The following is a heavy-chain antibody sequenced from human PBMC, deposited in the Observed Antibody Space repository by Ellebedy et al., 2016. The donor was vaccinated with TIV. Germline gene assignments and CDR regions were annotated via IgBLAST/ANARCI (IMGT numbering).Heavy chain of an antibody. J-gene: IGHJ4*02. CDR2: ISSSGSTI. CDR1: GFTFSDYY. CDR3: ARIHCGLCGAWERYYFDY. D-gene: IGHD2-2*01. V-gene: IGHV3-11*01. Sequence: GESLKISCAASGFTFSDYYMSWIRQAPGKGLEWVSYISSSGSTIYYADSVKGRFTISRDNAKNSLYLQMNSLRAEDTTVYYCARIHCGLCGAWERYYFDYWGQGTLVTVSS.